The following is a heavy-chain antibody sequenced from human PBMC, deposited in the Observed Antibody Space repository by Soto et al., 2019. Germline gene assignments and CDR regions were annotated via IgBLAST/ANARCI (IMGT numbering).Heavy chain of an antibody. CDR1: GYRFDSYW. V-gene: IGHV5-51*01. Sequence: PGESLKISCQGSGYRFDSYWIAWVRQMPGKGLEWMGITYPGDADTRYSPSFQGQITISAAKSISTAYLQWSSLKASDTAVYFCARLTSRIVGNHFHYSGMDVWCQGTTVTVSS. CDR2: TYPGDADT. CDR3: ARLTSRIVGNHFHYSGMDV. J-gene: IGHJ6*02. D-gene: IGHD1-26*01.